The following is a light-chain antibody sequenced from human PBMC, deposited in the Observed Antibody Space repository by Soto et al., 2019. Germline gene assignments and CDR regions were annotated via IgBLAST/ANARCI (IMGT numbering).Light chain of an antibody. CDR2: EDR. J-gene: IGLJ2*01. CDR3: QSFDRNNVV. Sequence: NFMLTQPHSVSESPGKTVTISCTRSSGSIASNYVQWYQQRPGSAPTPVIYEDRQRPSGVPDRFSGSIDSSSNSASLTISGLQTEDEADYYCQSFDRNNVVFGGGTKLTVL. V-gene: IGLV6-57*04. CDR1: SGSIASNY.